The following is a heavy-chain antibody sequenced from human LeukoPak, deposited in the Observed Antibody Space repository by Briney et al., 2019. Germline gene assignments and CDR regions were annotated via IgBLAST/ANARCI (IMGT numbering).Heavy chain of an antibody. CDR2: ISRTTI. D-gene: IGHD1-7*01. CDR3: ASSPKLELQQT. Sequence: GGSLRLSCAASGFTFSSYSMNWVRQAPGKGLEWVSYISRTTIYYADSVKGRFTISRDNAKNSLYLQMSSLRAEDTAVYYCASSPKLELQQTWGQGTLVTVSS. V-gene: IGHV3-48*01. J-gene: IGHJ5*02. CDR1: GFTFSSYS.